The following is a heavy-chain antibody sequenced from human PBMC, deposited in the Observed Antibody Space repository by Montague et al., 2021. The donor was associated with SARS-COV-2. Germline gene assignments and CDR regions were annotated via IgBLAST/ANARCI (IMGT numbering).Heavy chain of an antibody. D-gene: IGHD1-26*01. CDR1: GFTFTSYG. J-gene: IGHJ4*02. V-gene: IGHV3-23*01. Sequence: SLRLSCAASGFTFTSYGMAWVHQAPGKGLEWVSVITVSGAGTYYAESVEGRFTISRDQSRNTLFLQMNSLRAEDTAVYYCAKRGSYSFDYWGQGTLVTVSS. CDR2: ITVSGAGT. CDR3: AKRGSYSFDY.